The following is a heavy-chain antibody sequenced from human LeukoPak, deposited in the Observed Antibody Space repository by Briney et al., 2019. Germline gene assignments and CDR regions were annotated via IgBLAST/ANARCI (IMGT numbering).Heavy chain of an antibody. V-gene: IGHV4-4*07. CDR3: ARAFTITSGNYFDP. CDR1: GDSLSSYY. CDR2: MHATGTT. D-gene: IGHD3-10*01. J-gene: IGHJ5*02. Sequence: SETLSLTCLVSGDSLSSYYWTWVRRTAGKGPQWLGRMHATGTTDYNPSLQGRVTISIDKSKNQFSLRLMPVTAADTAIYYCARAFTITSGNYFDPWGQGTLVTVSS.